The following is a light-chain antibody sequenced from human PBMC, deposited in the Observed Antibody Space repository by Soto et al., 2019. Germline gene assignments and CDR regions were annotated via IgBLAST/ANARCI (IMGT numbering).Light chain of an antibody. Sequence: DIVMTQSPDSLAVSLGERATTNCKSSQSVLYSSTNKNHLAWYQKKAGQTPQLIIYWASTRESGVPDRFSGSGSGTVFILTISGLQAEDVAVYFYQQYYTHPPCTFVQCSNVEI. CDR1: QSVLYSSTNKNH. V-gene: IGKV4-1*01. CDR2: WAS. CDR3: QQYYTHPPCT. J-gene: IGKJ1*01.